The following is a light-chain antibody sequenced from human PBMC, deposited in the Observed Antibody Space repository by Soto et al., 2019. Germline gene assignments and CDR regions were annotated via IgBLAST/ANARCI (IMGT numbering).Light chain of an antibody. Sequence: QSVLTQPASVSGSPGQSIAISCTGTSSDVGAYNYVSWYQQHPGKAPKLMIYDVNNRPSGVSNRFSGSKSGNTASPTISGLQAEDEADYYCCSYTTSSTYVFGTGTKVTVL. V-gene: IGLV2-14*03. CDR1: SSDVGAYNY. CDR2: DVN. CDR3: CSYTTSSTYV. J-gene: IGLJ1*01.